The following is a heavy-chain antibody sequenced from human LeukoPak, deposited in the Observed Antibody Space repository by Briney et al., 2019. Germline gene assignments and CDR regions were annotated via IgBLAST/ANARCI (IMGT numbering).Heavy chain of an antibody. CDR2: IKQDGREE. V-gene: IGHV3-7*01. CDR3: ATYKNWVAGDV. Sequence: GGSLRLSCAASEFKFSDFLMSWVRQAPGKGPEWVANIKQDGREEHYVDSVKGRFTVSRDNARNSLFLQMNSLRVEDTAVYYCATYKNWVAGDVWGQGTTVSVSS. CDR1: EFKFSDFL. J-gene: IGHJ6*02. D-gene: IGHD7-27*01.